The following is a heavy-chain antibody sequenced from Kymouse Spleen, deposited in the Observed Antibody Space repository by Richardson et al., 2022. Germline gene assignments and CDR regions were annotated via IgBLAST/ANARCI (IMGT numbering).Heavy chain of an antibody. CDR3: ARDRSYDILTGYPNYYGMDV. V-gene: IGHV3-33*01. CDR1: GFTFSSYG. CDR2: IWYDGSNK. J-gene: IGHJ6*02. Sequence: QVQLVESGGGVVQPGRSLRLSCAASGFTFSSYGMHWVRQAPGKGLEWVAVIWYDGSNKYYADSVKGRFTISRDNSKNTLYLQMNSLRAEDTAVYYCARDRSYDILTGYPNYYGMDVWGQGTTVTVSS. D-gene: IGHD3-9*01.